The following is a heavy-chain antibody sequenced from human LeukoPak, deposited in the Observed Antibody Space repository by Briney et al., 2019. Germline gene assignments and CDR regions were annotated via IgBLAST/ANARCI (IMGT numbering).Heavy chain of an antibody. CDR1: SASITSSPYF. Sequence: SETLSLTCTVSSASITSSPYFWGWIRQPPGKGLEWIGEINHSGSTNYNPSLKSRVTISVDTSKNQFSLKLSSVTAADTAVYYCARRGTTWYHRWFDPWGQGTMVTVSS. CDR3: ARRGTTWYHRWFDP. J-gene: IGHJ3*01. CDR2: INHSGST. D-gene: IGHD1-1*01. V-gene: IGHV4-39*07.